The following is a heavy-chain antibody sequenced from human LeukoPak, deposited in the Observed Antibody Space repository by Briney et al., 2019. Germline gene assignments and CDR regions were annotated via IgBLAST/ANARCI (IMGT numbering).Heavy chain of an antibody. CDR3: ARHREMDSYEAFDM. CDR1: GGSISSYY. J-gene: IGHJ3*02. V-gene: IGHV4-59*08. D-gene: IGHD5-24*01. Sequence: PSETLSLTCTVSGGSISSYYWSWIRQPPGQGLEWTGFIVYSGSTNYNPSLKSRVTISIDTSNNQLSLKLSSVTAADTAVYYCARHREMDSYEAFDMWGQGTMVTVSS. CDR2: IVYSGST.